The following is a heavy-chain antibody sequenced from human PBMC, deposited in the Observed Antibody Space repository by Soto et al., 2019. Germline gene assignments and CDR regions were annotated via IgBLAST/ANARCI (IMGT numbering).Heavy chain of an antibody. CDR2: IYYSGST. CDR1: GGSISSGGYY. CDR3: ARGRRRAAAGKDYYYYYYMDV. D-gene: IGHD6-13*01. Sequence: SETLSLTCTVSGGSISSGGYYWSWIRQHPGKGLEWIGHIYYSGSTYYNPSLKSRVTISVDTSKNQFSLKLSSVTAADTAVYYCARGRRRAAAGKDYYYYYYMDVWGKGTTVTVSS. V-gene: IGHV4-31*03. J-gene: IGHJ6*03.